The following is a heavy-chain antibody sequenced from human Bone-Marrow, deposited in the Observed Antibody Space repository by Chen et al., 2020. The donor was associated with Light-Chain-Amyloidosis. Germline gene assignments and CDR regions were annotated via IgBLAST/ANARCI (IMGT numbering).Heavy chain of an antibody. J-gene: IGHJ4*02. D-gene: IGHD5-12*01. Sequence: EVQLEQSGPEVKKPGESLKISCKGSGYTFPNYWICWVRQMPGNGLEWMGVIYPDDSDARYSPSFEGQVTISADKSITTAYRQWRSLKASDTAMYYCARRRDGYNFDYWGQGTLVTVSS. CDR2: IYPDDSDA. V-gene: IGHV5-51*01. CDR3: ARRRDGYNFDY. CDR1: GYTFPNYW.